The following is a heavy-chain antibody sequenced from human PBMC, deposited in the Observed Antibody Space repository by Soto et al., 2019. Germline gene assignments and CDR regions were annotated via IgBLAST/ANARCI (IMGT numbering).Heavy chain of an antibody. J-gene: IGHJ4*02. CDR1: GYTFTSYG. V-gene: IGHV1-18*01. CDR3: ARGPAFRELWLHFDY. Sequence: GASVKVSCKASGYTFTSYGISCVRQAPGQGLEWMGWISAYNGNTNYAQKLQGRVTMTTDTSTSTAYMELRSLRSDDTAVYYCARGPAFRELWLHFDYWGRGTLVTVSS. CDR2: ISAYNGNT. D-gene: IGHD3-16*01.